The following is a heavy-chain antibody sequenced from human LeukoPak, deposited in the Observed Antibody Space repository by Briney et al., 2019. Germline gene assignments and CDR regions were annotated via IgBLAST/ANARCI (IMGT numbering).Heavy chain of an antibody. CDR3: ARSSGSSGSYNYYYYYGMDV. CDR2: ISYDGNNK. CDR1: GFTVSSTY. D-gene: IGHD3-10*01. Sequence: PGGSLRLSCAASGFTVSSTYMSWVRQAPGKGLEWVAIISYDGNNKYYADSVKGRFIISRDNSKKMLYLQMNSLRAEDTAVYYCARSSGSSGSYNYYYYYGMDVWGQGTTVTVSS. V-gene: IGHV3-30-3*01. J-gene: IGHJ6*02.